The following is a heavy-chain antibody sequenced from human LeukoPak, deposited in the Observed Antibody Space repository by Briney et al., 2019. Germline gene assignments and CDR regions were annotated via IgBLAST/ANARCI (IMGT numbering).Heavy chain of an antibody. D-gene: IGHD5-12*01. CDR2: IYTSGST. CDR3: ARDLPDIVATDADAFDI. CDR1: GGSISSYY. Sequence: SETLSLTCTVSGGSISSYYWSWIRQPAGRRLEWIGRIYTSGSTNYNPSLKSRVTISVDKSKNQFSLKLSSVTAADTAVYYCARDLPDIVATDADAFDIWGQGTMVTVSS. J-gene: IGHJ3*02. V-gene: IGHV4-4*07.